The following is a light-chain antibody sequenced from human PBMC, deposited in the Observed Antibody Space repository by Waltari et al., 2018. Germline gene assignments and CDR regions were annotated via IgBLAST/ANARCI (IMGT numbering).Light chain of an antibody. CDR1: QGIRSA. CDR2: DAS. CDR3: QQFNNYPLT. Sequence: AIQLTQSPSSLSASVEDRVTITCRASQGIRSALAWFQQKPGETPKLLIYDASTLESGVPSRFSGSGSGTDFTLTISRLQPEDFATYYCQQFNNYPLTFGGGTKVEIK. J-gene: IGKJ4*01. V-gene: IGKV1D-13*01.